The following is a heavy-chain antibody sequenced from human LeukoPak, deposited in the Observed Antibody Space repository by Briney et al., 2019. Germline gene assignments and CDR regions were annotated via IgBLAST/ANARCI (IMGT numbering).Heavy chain of an antibody. CDR2: INTDGSGT. CDR3: ARDGYFGFDY. V-gene: IGHV3-74*01. D-gene: IGHD5-18*01. J-gene: IGHJ4*02. CDR1: GFTFSSHW. Sequence: GGSLRLSCAASGFTFSSHWMHWVRQAPGQGLVWVSRINTDGSGTSYADSVKGRFTISRDNAKNTLYLQMNSLRAEDTAVYFCARDGYFGFDYWGQGTLVTVSS.